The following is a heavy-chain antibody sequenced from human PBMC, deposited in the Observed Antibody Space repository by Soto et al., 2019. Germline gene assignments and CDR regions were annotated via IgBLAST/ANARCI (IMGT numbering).Heavy chain of an antibody. CDR2: IYPGDSDT. CDR3: ARRGYYYDSSGYYSNFDY. D-gene: IGHD3-22*01. CDR1: GYSFTSYW. V-gene: IGHV5-51*01. J-gene: IGHJ4*02. Sequence: PGESLKISCKGSGYSFTSYWIGWVRQMPGKGLEWMGIIYPGDSDTRYSPSFQGQVTISADKSISTAYLQWSSLKASDTAMYYCARRGYYYDSSGYYSNFDYWGQGTLVTVSS.